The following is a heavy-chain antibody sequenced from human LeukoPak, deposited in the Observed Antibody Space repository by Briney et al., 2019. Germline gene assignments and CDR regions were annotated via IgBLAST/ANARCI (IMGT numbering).Heavy chain of an antibody. CDR3: ARTYYDILTGYNSYFDY. CDR2: ITASSTAI. D-gene: IGHD3-9*01. CDR1: GFTFNTYT. J-gene: IGHJ4*02. Sequence: GGSLRLSCAASGFTFNTYTMNWVRHAPGKGLERVSSITASSTAIYSADSVKGRFTISRDNAKNFLYLQMNSLRAEDTAVYYCARTYYDILTGYNSYFDYWGQGILVTVSS. V-gene: IGHV3-21*01.